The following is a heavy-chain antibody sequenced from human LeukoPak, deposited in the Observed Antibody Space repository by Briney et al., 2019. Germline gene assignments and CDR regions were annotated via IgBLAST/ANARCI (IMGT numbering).Heavy chain of an antibody. V-gene: IGHV1-46*01. CDR2: INPSGSST. Sequence: ASVTVSCKASGYSFTSHYMHWVRQAPGQGLEWMGLINPSGSSTLYAQQFQGRVTMTSDTSARTVYMELSSLRSEDTAIYYCARIRDGYNDAYDIWGQGTVVAVPS. CDR3: ARIRDGYNDAYDI. CDR1: GYSFTSHY. D-gene: IGHD5-24*01. J-gene: IGHJ3*02.